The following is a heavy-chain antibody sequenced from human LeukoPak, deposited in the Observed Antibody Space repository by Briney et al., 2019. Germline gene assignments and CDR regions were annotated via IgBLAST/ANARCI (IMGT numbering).Heavy chain of an antibody. CDR3: ARGWGYCSSTSCYMYYYYMDV. CDR1: GGSINSVGNY. D-gene: IGHD2-2*02. J-gene: IGHJ6*03. CDR2: IYYSGNT. Sequence: SETLSLTCTVSGGSINSVGNYWSWVRQYPGKGLEWIGNIYYSGNTYYNPSLNSRLTISVDTSKNQFSLKLSSVTAADTAVYYCARGWGYCSSTSCYMYYYYMDVWGKGTTVTVSS. V-gene: IGHV4-31*03.